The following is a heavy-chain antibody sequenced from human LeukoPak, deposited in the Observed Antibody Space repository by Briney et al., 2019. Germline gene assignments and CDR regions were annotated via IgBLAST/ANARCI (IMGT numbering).Heavy chain of an antibody. D-gene: IGHD6-6*01. Sequence: RSGGSLRLSCAASGFTFSSYGMHWVRQAPGKGLEWVAVISYDGSNKYYADSVKGRFTISRDNSKNTLYLQMNSLRAEDTAVYYCAKVVGSSSLDYWGQGTLVTVSS. CDR1: GFTFSSYG. CDR2: ISYDGSNK. J-gene: IGHJ4*02. V-gene: IGHV3-30*18. CDR3: AKVVGSSSLDY.